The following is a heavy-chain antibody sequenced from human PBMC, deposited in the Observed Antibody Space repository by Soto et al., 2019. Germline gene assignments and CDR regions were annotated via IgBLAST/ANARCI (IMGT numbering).Heavy chain of an antibody. D-gene: IGHD3-9*01. CDR2: IKEDGSEK. CDR1: GFSFITYW. Sequence: EVQLVESGGGLVQSGGCLRLSCEASGFSFITYWMNWVRKAPGKGLEWLASIKEDGSEKQYVHSVKGRFTISRDNAKDSLYLQMNRLSEEATDVYYCVRARAGSFAIWGHGTVVIVCS. V-gene: IGHV3-7*04. CDR3: VRARAGSFAI. J-gene: IGHJ4*01.